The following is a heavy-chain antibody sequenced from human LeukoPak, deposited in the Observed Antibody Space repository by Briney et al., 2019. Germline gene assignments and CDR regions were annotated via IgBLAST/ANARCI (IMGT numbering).Heavy chain of an antibody. CDR2: IYYSGST. Sequence: PSETLSLTCTVSGGSISSSSYYWGWIRQPPGKGLEWIGSIYYSGSTYYNPSLKSRVTISVDTSKNQFPLKLSSVTAADTAVYYCARANRRGYSYGYYYYYYMDVWGKGTTVTVSS. J-gene: IGHJ6*03. CDR1: GGSISSSSYY. D-gene: IGHD5-18*01. CDR3: ARANRRGYSYGYYYYYYMDV. V-gene: IGHV4-39*06.